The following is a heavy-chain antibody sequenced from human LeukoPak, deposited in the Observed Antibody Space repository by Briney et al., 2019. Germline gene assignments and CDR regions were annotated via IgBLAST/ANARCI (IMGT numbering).Heavy chain of an antibody. CDR1: ESIFSNYA. J-gene: IGHJ4*02. CDR3: ARDNGNKYYFDY. D-gene: IGHD2-8*01. V-gene: IGHV3-23*01. Sequence: GGSLRLSCAASESIFSNYAVTWVRQAPGRGLEWVSSITGSGAGTSYADSVRGRFTISRDNSKSMVYVQMNSLRAEDTAVYYCARDNGNKYYFDYWGQGTLVTVSS. CDR2: ITGSGAGT.